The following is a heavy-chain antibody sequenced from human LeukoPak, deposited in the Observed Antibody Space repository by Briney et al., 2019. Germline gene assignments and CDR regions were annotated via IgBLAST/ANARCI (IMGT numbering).Heavy chain of an antibody. CDR1: GFTFSSYS. CDR2: ISSSSSYI. D-gene: IGHD6-13*01. V-gene: IGHV3-21*01. Sequence: GGSLRLSCAASGFTFSSYSMNWVRQAPGKGLEWVSSISSSSSYIYYADSVKGRFTISRGNAKNSLYLQMNSLRAEDTAVYYCARVGIAAAGIDYWGQGTLVTVSS. CDR3: ARVGIAAAGIDY. J-gene: IGHJ4*02.